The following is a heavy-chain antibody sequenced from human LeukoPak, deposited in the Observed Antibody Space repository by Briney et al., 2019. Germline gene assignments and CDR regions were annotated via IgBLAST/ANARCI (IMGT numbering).Heavy chain of an antibody. V-gene: IGHV3-66*01. CDR3: ARGWLLWFGGVGESGPFDI. CDR2: IYSDGSP. D-gene: IGHD3-10*01. J-gene: IGHJ3*02. Sequence: GGSLRLSCEASGFTVSNYYMSWVRQAPGKGLEWVSLIYSDGSPYYAESVRGRFSISRDNAKNTLYLQMNSLRAEDTAVYYCARGWLLWFGGVGESGPFDIWGQGTMVTVSS. CDR1: GFTVSNYY.